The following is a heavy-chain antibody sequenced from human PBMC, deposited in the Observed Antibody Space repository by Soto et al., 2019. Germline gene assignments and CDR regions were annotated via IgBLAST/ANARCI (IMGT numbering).Heavy chain of an antibody. CDR2: TYYRSKWDY. V-gene: IGHV6-1*01. Sequence: QGQLQQSGPVLVKPSQTLSLTCAISGDSVSTNSATWDWIRQSPSRGLEWLGRTYYRSKWDYDYAASVKGRINNNPDTSNNQVSLHLDSVTPDDTAVYYCARLIGNSWLDSWRQGTLVTVSS. CDR1: GDSVSTNSAT. J-gene: IGHJ5*01. D-gene: IGHD2-8*01. CDR3: ARLIGNSWLDS.